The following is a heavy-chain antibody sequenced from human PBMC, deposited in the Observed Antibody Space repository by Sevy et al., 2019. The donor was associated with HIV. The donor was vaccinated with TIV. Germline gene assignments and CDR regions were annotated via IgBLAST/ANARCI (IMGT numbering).Heavy chain of an antibody. CDR1: GFTFSSYG. CDR3: AKVGGNVDTATLFDY. Sequence: GGSLRLSCAASGFTFSSYGMHWVRQAPGKGLEWVAVISYDGSNKYYADSVKGRFTISRDNSKNTLYLQMNSLRAEDTAVHYCAKVGGNVDTATLFDYWGQGTLVTVSS. CDR2: ISYDGSNK. D-gene: IGHD5-18*01. J-gene: IGHJ4*02. V-gene: IGHV3-30*18.